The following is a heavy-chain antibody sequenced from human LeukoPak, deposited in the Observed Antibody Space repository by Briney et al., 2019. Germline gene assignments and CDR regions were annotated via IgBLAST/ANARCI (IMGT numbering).Heavy chain of an antibody. J-gene: IGHJ4*02. D-gene: IGHD3-10*01. CDR3: ARDALGSYDY. CDR1: GFAFSDFY. Sequence: GGPQRLSCAASGFAFSDFYMFWIRQAPGKGLEWISYISNSGSTLYYADSVKGRFTISRDNDKNLLYLQMNSLRADDTAVYYCARDALGSYDYWGQGTLVTVSS. V-gene: IGHV3-11*01. CDR2: ISNSGSTL.